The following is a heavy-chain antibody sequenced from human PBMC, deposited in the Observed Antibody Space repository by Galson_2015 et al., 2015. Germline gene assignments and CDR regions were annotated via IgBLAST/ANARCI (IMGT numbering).Heavy chain of an antibody. CDR1: GHIFTTYW. V-gene: IGHV5-51*01. J-gene: IGHJ6*03. CDR3: VRSRSGYDIRGRYYYYMDV. D-gene: IGHD5-12*01. Sequence: KVSCKGPGHIFTTYWIGWVRQRPGKGLEWMGIIHPRDSDTKYSPSFQGQVTISVDRSIGTAFLQWSSLKASDTAMYYCVRSRSGYDIRGRYYYYMDVWGNGTTVTVSS. CDR2: IHPRDSDT.